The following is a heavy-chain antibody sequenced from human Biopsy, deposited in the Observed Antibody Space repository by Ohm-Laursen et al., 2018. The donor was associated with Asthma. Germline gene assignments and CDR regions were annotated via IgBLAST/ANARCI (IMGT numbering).Heavy chain of an antibody. CDR3: ARGGLHYYEYYGMDV. D-gene: IGHD2-21*02. CDR1: GFTFNNYT. J-gene: IGHJ6*02. Sequence: SLRLSCSAPGFTFNNYTMHWVRQAPGKGLEWVTIISYAGRNTYYADSVEGRFTISRDNSKNTLFLQMSSLRPEDTAVYYCARGGLHYYEYYGMDVWGQGTTVTVSS. V-gene: IGHV3-30*04. CDR2: ISYAGRNT.